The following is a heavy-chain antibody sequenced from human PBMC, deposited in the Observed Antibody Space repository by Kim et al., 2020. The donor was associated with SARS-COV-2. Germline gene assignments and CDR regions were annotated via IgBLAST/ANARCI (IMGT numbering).Heavy chain of an antibody. Sequence: SETLSLTCTVSGGSISSYYWSWIRQPPGKGLEWIGYIYYSGSTNYNPSLKSRVTISVDTSKNQFSLKLSSVTAADTAVYYCARDKPGLESSYDFWGGGGGLDPWGQGTLVTVSS. CDR2: IYYSGST. V-gene: IGHV4-59*13. D-gene: IGHD3-3*01. CDR3: ARDKPGLESSYDFWGGGGGLDP. CDR1: GGSISSYY. J-gene: IGHJ5*02.